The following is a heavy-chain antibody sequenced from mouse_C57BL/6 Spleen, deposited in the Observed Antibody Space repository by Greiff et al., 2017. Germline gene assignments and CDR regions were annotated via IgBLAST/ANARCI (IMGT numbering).Heavy chain of an antibody. Sequence: EVQLQQSGPVLVKPGASVKMSCKASGYTFTDYYMNWVKQSHGKSLEWIGVINPYNGGTSYNQKFKGKATLTVDKSSSTAYMGLNSLTSEDSAVYYCARFLPGNYFDYWGQGTTLTVSS. D-gene: IGHD2-10*01. V-gene: IGHV1-19*01. J-gene: IGHJ2*01. CDR2: INPYNGGT. CDR3: ARFLPGNYFDY. CDR1: GYTFTDYY.